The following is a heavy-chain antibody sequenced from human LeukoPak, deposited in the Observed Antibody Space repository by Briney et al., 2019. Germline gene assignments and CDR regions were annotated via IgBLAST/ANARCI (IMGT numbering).Heavy chain of an antibody. CDR2: IKSKIHAGTI. CDR1: GFTFDKAW. CDR3: AKDRRHRRSGQLHESYYYMDV. D-gene: IGHD5-24*01. V-gene: IGHV3-15*05. Sequence: GGSLRLSCAASGFTFDKAWMTWVRQAPRKGLEWVGRIKSKIHAGTIDCAAPVKGRFNISRDDSESTVYLQMSSLRAEDTGVYYCAKDRRHRRSGQLHESYYYMDVWGKGTTVTISS. J-gene: IGHJ6*03.